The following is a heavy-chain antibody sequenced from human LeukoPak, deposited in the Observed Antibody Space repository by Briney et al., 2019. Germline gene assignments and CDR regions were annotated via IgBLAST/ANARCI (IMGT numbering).Heavy chain of an antibody. D-gene: IGHD6-19*01. CDR1: GGSISSSSYY. J-gene: IGHJ3*02. Sequence: SETLSLTCTVSGGSISSSSYYWGWIRQPPGKGLEWIGSIYYSGSTNYNPSLKSRVTISVDTSKNQFSLKLSSVTAADTAVYYCARDFLDSSGWLDAFDIWGQGTMVTVSS. V-gene: IGHV4-39*07. CDR2: IYYSGST. CDR3: ARDFLDSSGWLDAFDI.